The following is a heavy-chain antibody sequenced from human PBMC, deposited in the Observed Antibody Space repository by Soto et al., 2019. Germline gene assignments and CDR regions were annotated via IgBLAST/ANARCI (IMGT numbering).Heavy chain of an antibody. D-gene: IGHD5-12*01. J-gene: IGHJ4*02. V-gene: IGHV3-7*05. CDR2: IKQDGSEK. CDR1: GFTFSSYW. Sequence: EVQLVESGGGLVQPGGSLRLSCAASGFTFSSYWMSWVRQAPGKGLEWVANIKQDGSEKYYVDSVKGRFTISRDNAKNSLDLQMNSLRADDTAVYYCARSGYDGNFDYWGQGTLVTVSS. CDR3: ARSGYDGNFDY.